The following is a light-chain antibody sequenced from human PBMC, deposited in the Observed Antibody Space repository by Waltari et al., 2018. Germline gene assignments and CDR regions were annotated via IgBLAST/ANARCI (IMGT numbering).Light chain of an antibody. CDR2: AAT. J-gene: IGKJ1*01. Sequence: DIQVIQSPSSLSASVGDRVTISCRASQSIRVYLIWIQLKPGRAPNLLTYAATGLQSGVPSMCYGSGSGAHFTPTSSRLRPEDSASYFCQQKYRAPPTFGLGTKVEI. CDR1: QSIRVY. V-gene: IGKV1-39*01. CDR3: QQKYRAPPT.